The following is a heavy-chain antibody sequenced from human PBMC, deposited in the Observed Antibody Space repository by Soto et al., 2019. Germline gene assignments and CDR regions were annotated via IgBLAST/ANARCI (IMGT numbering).Heavy chain of an antibody. Sequence: PSETLSLTCTVSGGSISSGGYYWSWIRQHPGKGLEWIGYIYYSGSTYYNPSLKSRVTISVDTSKNQFSLKLSSVTAADTAVYYCAREKPYYLIDYWGQGTLVTVSS. CDR1: GGSISSGGYY. CDR3: AREKPYYLIDY. D-gene: IGHD3-10*01. J-gene: IGHJ4*02. CDR2: IYYSGST. V-gene: IGHV4-31*03.